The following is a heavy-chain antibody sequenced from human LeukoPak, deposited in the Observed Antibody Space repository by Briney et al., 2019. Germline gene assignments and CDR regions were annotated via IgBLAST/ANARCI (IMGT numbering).Heavy chain of an antibody. Sequence: SETLSLTCAVYGGSFSGYYWSWIRQPPRKGLEWIGEINHSGSTNYNPSLKSRVTISVDTSKNQFSLKLSSVTAADTAVYYCARGRRYQLLSIWFDPWGQGTLVTVSS. CDR2: INHSGST. D-gene: IGHD2-2*01. CDR1: GGSFSGYY. CDR3: ARGRRYQLLSIWFDP. V-gene: IGHV4-34*01. J-gene: IGHJ5*02.